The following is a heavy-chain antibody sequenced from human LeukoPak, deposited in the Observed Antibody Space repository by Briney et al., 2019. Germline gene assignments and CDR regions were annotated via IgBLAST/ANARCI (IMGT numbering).Heavy chain of an antibody. CDR2: IVYDGSNK. CDR3: ARDFTDYGDYGAFDY. D-gene: IGHD4-17*01. V-gene: IGHV3-33*05. J-gene: IGHJ4*02. CDR1: GFTFSSYG. Sequence: GGSLRLSCAASGFTFSSYGMHWVRQAPGKGLEWVAVIVYDGSNKYYADSVKGRFTISRDNSKNTLYLQMNSLRAEDTAVYYCARDFTDYGDYGAFDYWGQGTLVTVSS.